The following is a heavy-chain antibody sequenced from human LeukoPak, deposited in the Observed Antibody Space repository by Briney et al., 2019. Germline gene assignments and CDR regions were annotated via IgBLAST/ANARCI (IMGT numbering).Heavy chain of an antibody. Sequence: SETLSLTCTVSGGSISSSSYYWSWIRQPPGKGLEWMGYVYYSGKTKYNPSLKSRVTISVDTSKNHISLRLKSVTAADTAVYYCARHIDDYGDANFDSWGQGTLVTVSS. CDR3: ARHIDDYGDANFDS. CDR2: VYYSGKT. D-gene: IGHD4-17*01. V-gene: IGHV4-61*03. J-gene: IGHJ4*02. CDR1: GGSISSSSYY.